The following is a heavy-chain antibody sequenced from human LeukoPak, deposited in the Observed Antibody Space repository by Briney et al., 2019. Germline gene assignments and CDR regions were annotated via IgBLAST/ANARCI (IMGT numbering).Heavy chain of an antibody. J-gene: IGHJ1*01. V-gene: IGHV3-30*02. Sequence: GGSLRLSCAASGFTFSSYGMHWVRQAPGKGLEWVAFIRLDGSNKYYADSVRGRFTISRDNSKNTLYLQMNSLRAEDTAVYYCAKGGEQVTWNFQNWGQGTLVTVSS. CDR2: IRLDGSNK. CDR3: AKGGEQVTWNFQN. CDR1: GFTFSSYG. D-gene: IGHD1/OR15-1a*01.